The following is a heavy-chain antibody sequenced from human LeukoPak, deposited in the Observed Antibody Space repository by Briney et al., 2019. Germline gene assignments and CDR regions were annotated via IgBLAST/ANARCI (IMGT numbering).Heavy chain of an antibody. CDR2: ISTSSATV. V-gene: IGHV3-48*01. D-gene: IGHD1-26*01. CDR3: AKERLVGVKGIDY. J-gene: IGHJ4*02. CDR1: GFTFRSYS. Sequence: GGSLRLSCAASGFTFRSYSMNWVRQAPGKGLEWVSYISTSSATVYYADSVRGRFTISRDNSKNTLDLQMNSLRVEDTAVYYCAKERLVGVKGIDYWGQGTLVTVSS.